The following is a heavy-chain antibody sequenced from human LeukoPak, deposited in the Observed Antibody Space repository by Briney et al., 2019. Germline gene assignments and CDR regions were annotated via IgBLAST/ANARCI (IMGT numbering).Heavy chain of an antibody. Sequence: GGSLRLSCAASGFTFSNAWMSWVRQAPGNGLEWVGRIKSKTDGGTTDYAAPVKGRFTISRDDSKSTLYLQMNSLKTEDTAVYYCPTGSYGSGSYISPDAFDIWGQGTMVTVSS. CDR3: PTGSYGSGSYISPDAFDI. D-gene: IGHD3-10*01. J-gene: IGHJ3*02. CDR2: IKSKTDGGTT. CDR1: GFTFSNAW. V-gene: IGHV3-15*01.